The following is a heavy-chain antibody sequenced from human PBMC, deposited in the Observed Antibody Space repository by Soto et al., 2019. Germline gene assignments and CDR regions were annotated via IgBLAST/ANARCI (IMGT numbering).Heavy chain of an antibody. Sequence: ASETLSLTCTVSGGSISSYYWSWIRQPPGKGLEWIGYIYYSGSTNYNPSLKSRVTISVDTSKNQFSLKLSSVTAADTAVYYCARDKSAAAGVWGQGTLVTVSS. D-gene: IGHD6-13*01. CDR1: GGSISSYY. CDR2: IYYSGST. V-gene: IGHV4-59*01. CDR3: ARDKSAAAGV. J-gene: IGHJ4*02.